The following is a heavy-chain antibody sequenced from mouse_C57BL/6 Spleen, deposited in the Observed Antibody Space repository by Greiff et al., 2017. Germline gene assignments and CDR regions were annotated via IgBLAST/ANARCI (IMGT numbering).Heavy chain of an antibody. V-gene: IGHV1-42*01. CDR3: ARGPGFAY. CDR2: INPSTGGT. CDR1: GYSFTGYY. J-gene: IGHJ3*01. Sequence: EVQLQQSGPELVKPGASVKISCKASGYSFTGYYMNWVKQSPEKSLEWIGEINPSTGGTTYNQKFKAKATLTVDKSSSTAYMQLKSLTSEDSAVYYCARGPGFAYWGQGALVTVSA.